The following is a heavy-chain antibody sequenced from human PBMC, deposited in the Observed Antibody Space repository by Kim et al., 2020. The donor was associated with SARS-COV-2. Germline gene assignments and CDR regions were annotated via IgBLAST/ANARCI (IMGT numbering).Heavy chain of an antibody. J-gene: IGHJ6*02. CDR3: ARTRRITIFGEVIKKISRASDHYYYYGMDV. CDR2: ISSSGSTI. Sequence: GGSLRLSCAASGFTFSSYEMNWVRQAPGKGLEWVSYISSSGSTIYYADSVKGRFTISRDNAKNSLYLQMNSQRAEDTAVYYCARTRRITIFGEVIKKISRASDHYYYYGMDVWGQGTTVTVSS. CDR1: GFTFSSYE. D-gene: IGHD3-3*01. V-gene: IGHV3-48*03.